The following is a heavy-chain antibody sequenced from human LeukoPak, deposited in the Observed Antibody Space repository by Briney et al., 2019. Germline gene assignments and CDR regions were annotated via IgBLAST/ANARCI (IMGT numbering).Heavy chain of an antibody. V-gene: IGHV4-38-2*01. J-gene: IGHJ6*03. D-gene: IGHD6-6*01. CDR1: GHPLNSAYY. CDR2: LYHPDST. CDR3: ARQFVSYFYYYLDV. Sequence: PSETLSLTCAVSGHPLNSAYYWVWIRQPPGKGLEWIGSLYHPDSTYYNPSLESRVTMSVDTSRNQFSLKLSFVTAADTAVYYCARQFVSYFYYYLDVWGTGTTVTVSS.